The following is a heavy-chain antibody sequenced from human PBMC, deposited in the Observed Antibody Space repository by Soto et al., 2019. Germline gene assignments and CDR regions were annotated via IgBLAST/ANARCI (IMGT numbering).Heavy chain of an antibody. D-gene: IGHD5-12*01. CDR2: INPSGGST. Sequence: GASVKIACETSGYTVTSYYMDWVRQAPGQGLEWMGIINPSGGSTSYAQKFQGRVTMTRDTSTSTVYMELSSLRSEDTAVYYCAREAGIVATITYYYYGMDVWGQGTTVTVSS. CDR1: GYTVTSYY. V-gene: IGHV1-46*01. CDR3: AREAGIVATITYYYYGMDV. J-gene: IGHJ6*02.